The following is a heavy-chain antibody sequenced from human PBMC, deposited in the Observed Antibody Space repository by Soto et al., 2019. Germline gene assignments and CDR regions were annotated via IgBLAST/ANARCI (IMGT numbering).Heavy chain of an antibody. CDR3: ARGSEAWFDP. CDR2: VYSTEIT. J-gene: IGHJ5*02. V-gene: IGHV4-59*01. Sequence: SETLSLTCRVSDEYSSSCCWSWIRQPHGKGLEWIGYVYSTEITNYNPSLKSRVAMSIDTSKNQFSLKVRSVTAADTAVYYCARGSEAWFDPWGQGTLVTVSS. CDR1: DEYSSSCC.